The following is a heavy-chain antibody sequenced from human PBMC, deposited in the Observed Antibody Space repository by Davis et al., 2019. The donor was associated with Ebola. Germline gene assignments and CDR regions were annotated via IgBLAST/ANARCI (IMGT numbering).Heavy chain of an antibody. V-gene: IGHV1-46*01. D-gene: IGHD3-22*01. CDR1: GYTFTSYY. Sequence: ASVTVSCKASGYTFTSYYMHWVRQAPGQGLEWMGIINPSGGSTSYAQKFQGRVTMTRDTSTSTVYMELSSLRSEDTAVYYCARDGYYYDSSGYTGRVYYYYGMDVWGQGTTVTVSS. CDR3: ARDGYYYDSSGYTGRVYYYYGMDV. CDR2: INPSGGST. J-gene: IGHJ6*02.